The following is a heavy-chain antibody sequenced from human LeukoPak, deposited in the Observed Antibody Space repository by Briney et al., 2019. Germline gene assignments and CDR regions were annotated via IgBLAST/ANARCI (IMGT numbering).Heavy chain of an antibody. D-gene: IGHD5-18*01. Sequence: ASVKVSCKASGYSFTGYYIHWVRQAPGQGLEWMGWINPNSGGTKYVQKFQGWVTMTRDTSIGTAFMELNRLRSDDTAVYYCARDGTGRGYSYPSMGMDVWGQGTTVTVSS. CDR2: INPNSGGT. CDR3: ARDGTGRGYSYPSMGMDV. J-gene: IGHJ6*02. V-gene: IGHV1-2*04. CDR1: GYSFTGYY.